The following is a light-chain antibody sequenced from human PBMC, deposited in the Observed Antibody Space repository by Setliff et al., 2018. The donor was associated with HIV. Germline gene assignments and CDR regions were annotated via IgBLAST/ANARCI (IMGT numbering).Light chain of an antibody. CDR1: SSDVGGYNY. J-gene: IGLJ1*01. V-gene: IGLV2-11*01. CDR2: DVS. CDR3: CSYAGSYTFYV. Sequence: QSALAQPRSVSGSPGQSVTISCTGTSSDVGGYNYVSWYQQHPGKAPKLMIYDVSERPSGVPDRFSGSKSANTASRTISGLQAEDEADYYCCSYAGSYTFYVFGTGTKVTVL.